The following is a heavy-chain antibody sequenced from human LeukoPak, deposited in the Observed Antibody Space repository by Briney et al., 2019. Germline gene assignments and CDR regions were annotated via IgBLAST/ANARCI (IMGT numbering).Heavy chain of an antibody. D-gene: IGHD3-16*02. J-gene: IGHJ4*02. CDR3: ARAKETITFGGVIVDFDY. CDR2: IYYSGST. CDR1: GGSISSGGYY. Sequence: NPSETLSLTCTVSGGSISSGGYYWSWIRQPPGKGLEWIGYIYYSGSTNYNPSLKSRVTISVDTSKNQFSLKLSSVTAAETAVYYCARAKETITFGGVIVDFDYWGQGTLVTVSS. V-gene: IGHV4-61*08.